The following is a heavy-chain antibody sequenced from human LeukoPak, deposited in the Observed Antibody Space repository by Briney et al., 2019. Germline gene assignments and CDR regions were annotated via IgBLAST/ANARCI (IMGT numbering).Heavy chain of an antibody. V-gene: IGHV4-39*01. J-gene: IGHJ4*02. Sequence: PSETLSLTCTVSGGSISSSSYYWGWIRQPPGKGLEWIGSIYYSGSTYYNPSLKSRVTISVDTSKNQFSLKLSSVTAADTAVYYCASLWELQEIFDYWGQGTLVTVSS. CDR3: ASLWELQEIFDY. CDR2: IYYSGST. D-gene: IGHD1-26*01. CDR1: GGSISSSSYY.